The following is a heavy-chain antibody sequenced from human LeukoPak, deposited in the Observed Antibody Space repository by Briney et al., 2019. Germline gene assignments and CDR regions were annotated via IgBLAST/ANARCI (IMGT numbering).Heavy chain of an antibody. CDR1: GFTFSSYG. CDR2: IWYDGSNK. CDR3: ARFQTRWLYYFDY. J-gene: IGHJ4*02. V-gene: IGHV3-33*01. Sequence: LGRSLRLSCAASGFTFSSYGMHWVRQAPGKGLEWVAVIWYDGSNKYYADSVKGRFTISRDNSKNTLYLQMNSLRAEDTAVYYCARFQTRWLYYFDYWGQGTLVTVSS. D-gene: IGHD3-22*01.